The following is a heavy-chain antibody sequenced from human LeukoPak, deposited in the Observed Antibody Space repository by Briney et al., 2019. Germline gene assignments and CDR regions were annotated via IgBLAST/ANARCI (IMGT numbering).Heavy chain of an antibody. Sequence: GASVKVSCKASGYTFTSHGITWVRQAPGQGLEWMGWISAYNGNANYAQKFQGRVTITADESTSTAYMELSSLRSEDTAVYYCASTFKGYCSGGSCYHEYFQHWGQGTLVTVSS. V-gene: IGHV1-18*01. CDR2: ISAYNGNA. J-gene: IGHJ1*01. CDR1: GYTFTSHG. D-gene: IGHD2-15*01. CDR3: ASTFKGYCSGGSCYHEYFQH.